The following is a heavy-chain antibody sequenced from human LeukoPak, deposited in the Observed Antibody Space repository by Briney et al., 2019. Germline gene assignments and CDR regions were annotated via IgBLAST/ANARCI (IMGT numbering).Heavy chain of an antibody. D-gene: IGHD6-13*01. CDR3: TRQGHRSWYDYYFDY. J-gene: IGHJ4*02. CDR2: INTNTGNP. Sequence: ASVKVSCKASGYTFTSYAMNWVRQAPGQGLEWMGWINTNTGNPTYAQGFTGRFVFSLDTSVSTAYLQISSLKAEDTAVYYCTRQGHRSWYDYYFDYWGQGTLVTVSS. V-gene: IGHV7-4-1*02. CDR1: GYTFTSYA.